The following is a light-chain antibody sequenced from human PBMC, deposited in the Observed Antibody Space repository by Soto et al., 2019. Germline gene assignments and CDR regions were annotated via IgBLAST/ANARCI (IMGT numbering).Light chain of an antibody. J-gene: IGLJ2*01. CDR1: RSDVGRYNY. CDR2: KVT. Sequence: QSVLTQPASVSGSPGQSITISCTGTRSDVGRYNYVSWYQQHPGKAPKLLIYKVTYRPSGVSTRFSASKSGSTASLTISGIQAEDEADYYCSSYSTTSSPHVLFGGGTKLTVL. V-gene: IGLV2-14*01. CDR3: SSYSTTSSPHVL.